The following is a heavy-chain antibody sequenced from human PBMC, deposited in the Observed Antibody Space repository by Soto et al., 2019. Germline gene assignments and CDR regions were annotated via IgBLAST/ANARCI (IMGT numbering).Heavy chain of an antibody. Sequence: GASVKVSCKASGYTFTSYGISWVRQAPGQGLEWMGWISAYNGNTNYAQKLQGRVTMTTDTSTSTAYMELRSLRSEDTAVYYCAAIDHYDSSGYYLSPDLFDIWGQGTTVTVSS. V-gene: IGHV1-18*01. D-gene: IGHD3-22*01. CDR3: AAIDHYDSSGYYLSPDLFDI. CDR2: ISAYNGNT. CDR1: GYTFTSYG. J-gene: IGHJ3*02.